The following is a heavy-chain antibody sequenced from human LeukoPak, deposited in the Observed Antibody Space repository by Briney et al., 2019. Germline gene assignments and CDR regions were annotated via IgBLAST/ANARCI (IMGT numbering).Heavy chain of an antibody. Sequence: GGSLRLSCAASGFNFGDYWMQWVRQAPGKGLVWVSRINSDGGSTNYAASVKGRFTISRDNAKNSLYLQMNSLRADDTAVFYCARVYGSRSYVDYWGQGTLVTVSS. CDR2: INSDGGST. J-gene: IGHJ4*02. CDR1: GFNFGDYW. CDR3: ARVYGSRSYVDY. V-gene: IGHV3-74*01. D-gene: IGHD6-13*01.